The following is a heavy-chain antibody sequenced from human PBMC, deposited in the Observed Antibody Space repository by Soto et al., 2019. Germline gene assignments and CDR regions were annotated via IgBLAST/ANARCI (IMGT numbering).Heavy chain of an antibody. D-gene: IGHD3-16*01. CDR2: IIPILGIA. CDR1: GGTFSSYT. V-gene: IGHV1-69*08. Sequence: QVQLVQSGAEVKKPGSSVKVSCKASGGTFSSYTISLVRQAPGQGLEWMGRIIPILGIANYAQKFQGRVTITADKSTSTAYMELSSLRSEDTAVYYCARDPGRRLGGGEYYFDYWGQGTLVTVSS. CDR3: ARDPGRRLGGGEYYFDY. J-gene: IGHJ4*02.